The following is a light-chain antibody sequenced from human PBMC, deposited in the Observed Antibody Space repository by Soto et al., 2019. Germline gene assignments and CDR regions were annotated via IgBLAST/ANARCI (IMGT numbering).Light chain of an antibody. CDR3: QQLNSYPLIT. Sequence: LTQSPGTLSLSPGERATLSCRASQSVSSYLAWYQQKPGKAPKLLIYAASTLQSGVPSRFSGSGSGTEFTLTISSLQPEDFATYYCQQLNSYPLITFGQGTRLEIK. CDR2: AAS. J-gene: IGKJ5*01. CDR1: QSVSSY. V-gene: IGKV1-9*01.